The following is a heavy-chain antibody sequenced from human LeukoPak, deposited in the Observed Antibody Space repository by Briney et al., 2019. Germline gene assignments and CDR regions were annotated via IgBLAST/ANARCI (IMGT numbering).Heavy chain of an antibody. CDR1: GYTFTSYG. J-gene: IGHJ4*02. Sequence: GASVKVSCKASGYTFTSYGISWVRQAPGQGLEWMGWISAYNGNTNYAQKLQGRVTMTTDTSTSTAYMELSSLRSEDTAVYYCAVGYGSGSYSPLDYWGQGTLVTVSS. D-gene: IGHD3-10*01. V-gene: IGHV1-18*01. CDR3: AVGYGSGSYSPLDY. CDR2: ISAYNGNT.